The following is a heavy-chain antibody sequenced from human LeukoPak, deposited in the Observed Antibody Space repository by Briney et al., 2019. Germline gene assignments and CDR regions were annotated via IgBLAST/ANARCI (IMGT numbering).Heavy chain of an antibody. J-gene: IGHJ2*01. Sequence: SETLSLTCAVYGGSFSGYYWSWIRQPPGKGLEWIGEINHSGSTNYNPSLKSRVTISVDTSKNQFSLRLNSVTAADTAVYYCARPYYDILTGYFWYFDLWGRGTLVTVSS. D-gene: IGHD3-9*01. CDR2: INHSGST. CDR3: ARPYYDILTGYFWYFDL. CDR1: GGSFSGYY. V-gene: IGHV4-34*01.